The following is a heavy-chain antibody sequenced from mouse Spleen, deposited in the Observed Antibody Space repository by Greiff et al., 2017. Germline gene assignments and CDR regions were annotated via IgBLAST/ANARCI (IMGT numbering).Heavy chain of an antibody. D-gene: IGHD2-4*01. V-gene: IGHV1-82*01. Sequence: QVQLQQSGPELVKPGASVKISCKASGYAFSSSWMNWVKQRPGKGLEWIGRIYPGDGDTNYNGKFKGKATLTADKSSSTAYMQLSSLTSEDSAVYSCARYDYGGFAYWGQGTLVTVSA. CDR3: ARYDYGGFAY. CDR1: GYAFSSSW. J-gene: IGHJ3*01. CDR2: IYPGDGDT.